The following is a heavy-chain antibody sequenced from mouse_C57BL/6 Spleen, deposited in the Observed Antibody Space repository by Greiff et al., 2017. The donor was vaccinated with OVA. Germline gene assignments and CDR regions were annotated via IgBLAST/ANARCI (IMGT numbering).Heavy chain of an antibody. Sequence: VQLQQSGAELVRPGASVKLSCKASGYTFTDYYINWVKQRPGQGLEWIARIYPGSGNTYYNEKFKGKATLTAEKSSSTAYMQLSSLTSEDSAVYFCARSGTTVVESQAYWGQGTLVTVSA. CDR1: GYTFTDYY. CDR2: IYPGSGNT. J-gene: IGHJ3*01. V-gene: IGHV1-76*01. D-gene: IGHD1-1*01. CDR3: ARSGTTVVESQAY.